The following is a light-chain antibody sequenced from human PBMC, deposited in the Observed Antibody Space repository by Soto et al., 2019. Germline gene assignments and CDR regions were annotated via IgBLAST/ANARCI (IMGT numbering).Light chain of an antibody. J-gene: IGLJ2*01. V-gene: IGLV3-1*01. CDR1: KLGDKY. Sequence: ELTQPPSVSVSPGQTASITCSGDKLGDKYACWYQQKPGQSPVLVIYQDSKRPSGIPERFSGSNSGNTATLTISGTQAMDEADYYCQAWDSSTVVVFGGGTKVTV. CDR2: QDS. CDR3: QAWDSSTVVV.